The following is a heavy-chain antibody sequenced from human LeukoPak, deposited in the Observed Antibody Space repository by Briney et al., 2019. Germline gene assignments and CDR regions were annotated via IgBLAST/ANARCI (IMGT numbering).Heavy chain of an antibody. CDR1: GFTFSSYE. Sequence: GGSLRLSCAASGFTFSSYEMNWVRQAPGKGLEWVSYISSSGSAIYYAGSVKGRVTISRDNAKNSLYLQMNSLRAEDTAVYYCARDPEDTAMVSFDYWGQGTLVIVSA. V-gene: IGHV3-48*03. CDR3: ARDPEDTAMVSFDY. J-gene: IGHJ4*02. D-gene: IGHD5-18*01. CDR2: ISSSGSAI.